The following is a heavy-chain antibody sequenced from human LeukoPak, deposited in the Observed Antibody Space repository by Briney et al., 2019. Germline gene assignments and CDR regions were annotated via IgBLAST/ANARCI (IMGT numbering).Heavy chain of an antibody. CDR1: GYTFTSNY. V-gene: IGHV1-46*01. Sequence: ASVKVSCKASGYTFTSNYIHWVRQAPGQGLEWMGIINPSGGSTSYAQKFQGRVTMTRDTSTSTVYMELSSLRSEDTAVYYCARGRYDFWSGYYRQYYYGMDVWGQGTTVTVSS. J-gene: IGHJ6*02. CDR3: ARGRYDFWSGYYRQYYYGMDV. CDR2: INPSGGST. D-gene: IGHD3-3*01.